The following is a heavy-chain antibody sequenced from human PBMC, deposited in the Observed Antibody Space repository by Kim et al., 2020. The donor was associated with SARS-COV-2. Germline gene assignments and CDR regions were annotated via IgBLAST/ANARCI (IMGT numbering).Heavy chain of an antibody. Sequence: AQKFQGRVTITADESTSTAYMELSSLRSEDTAVYYCARAYSSSWSDYFDYWGQGTLVTVSS. D-gene: IGHD6-13*01. J-gene: IGHJ4*02. V-gene: IGHV1-69*01. CDR3: ARAYSSSWSDYFDY.